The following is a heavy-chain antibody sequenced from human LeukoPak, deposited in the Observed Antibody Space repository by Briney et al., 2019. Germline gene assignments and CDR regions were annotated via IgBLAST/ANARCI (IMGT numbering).Heavy chain of an antibody. D-gene: IGHD1-1*01. CDR2: IYHSGST. CDR3: ARGTERASWFDP. V-gene: IGHV4-30-2*01. J-gene: IGHJ5*02. Sequence: SSETLSLTCAVSGGSISSGGYSWSWIRQPPGKGLEWIGYIYHSGSTYYGPSLKSRVTISVDRSKNQFSLKLSSVTAADTAVYYCARGTERASWFDPWGQGTLVTVSS. CDR1: GGSISSGGYS.